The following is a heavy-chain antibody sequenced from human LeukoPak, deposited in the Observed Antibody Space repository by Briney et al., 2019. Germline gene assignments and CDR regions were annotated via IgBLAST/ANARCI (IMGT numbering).Heavy chain of an antibody. D-gene: IGHD1-26*01. CDR1: GFTFSSYA. J-gene: IGHJ5*02. CDR3: ARDSYSGSYHDYNWFDP. V-gene: IGHV3-30*04. CDR2: ISYDGSNK. Sequence: PGGSLRLSCAASGFTFSSYAMHWVRQAPGKGLEWVAVISYDGSNKYYADSVKGRFTISRDNSKNTLYLQMNSLRAEDTAVYYCARDSYSGSYHDYNWFDPWGQGTLVTVSS.